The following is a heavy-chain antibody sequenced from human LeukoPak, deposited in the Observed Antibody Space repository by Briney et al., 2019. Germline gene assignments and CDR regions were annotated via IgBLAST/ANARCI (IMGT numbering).Heavy chain of an antibody. Sequence: TGGSLRLSCAASEFTFSSYSMNWVRQAPGKGLEWVSSISSSSSYIYYADSVKGRFTISRDNAKNSLYLQMNSLRAEDTAVYYCARESGDYVWGSYRVYNWFDPWGQGTLVTVCS. CDR2: ISSSSSYI. CDR1: EFTFSSYS. V-gene: IGHV3-21*01. CDR3: ARESGDYVWGSYRVYNWFDP. D-gene: IGHD3-16*02. J-gene: IGHJ5*02.